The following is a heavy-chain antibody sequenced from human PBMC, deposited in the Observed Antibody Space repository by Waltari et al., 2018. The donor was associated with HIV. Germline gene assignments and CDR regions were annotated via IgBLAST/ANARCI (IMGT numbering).Heavy chain of an antibody. D-gene: IGHD2-8*01. Sequence: EVQLVESGGGSVQTGGSLRLSCAASGFTVSSYWMFWVRQVPGKGLVWVSRINSDGSSTTYADSVKGRFTISRDNAQNTLYLQMNSLRAEDTAMYYCTRGNGHAFDLWGQGTMVTVSS. CDR2: INSDGSST. V-gene: IGHV3-74*01. CDR1: GFTVSSYW. CDR3: TRGNGHAFDL. J-gene: IGHJ3*01.